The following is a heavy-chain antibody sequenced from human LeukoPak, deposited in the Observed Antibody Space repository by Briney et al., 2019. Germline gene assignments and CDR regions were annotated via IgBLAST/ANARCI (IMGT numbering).Heavy chain of an antibody. CDR2: IYYSGST. Sequence: SETLSLTGTVSGGSISSDDWSWIRQPPGKGLEWIGYIYYSGSTNYNPSLKSRVTISVDTSKNQFSLKLSSVTAADTAVYYCARRKGIVGALGAFDIWGQGTMVTVSS. V-gene: IGHV4-59*08. CDR3: ARRKGIVGALGAFDI. J-gene: IGHJ3*02. D-gene: IGHD1-26*01. CDR1: GGSISSDD.